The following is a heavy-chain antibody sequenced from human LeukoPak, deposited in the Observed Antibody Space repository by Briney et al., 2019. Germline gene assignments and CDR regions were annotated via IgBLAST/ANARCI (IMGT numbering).Heavy chain of an antibody. J-gene: IGHJ5*02. CDR1: GGSISSGDYY. CDR3: ARAGATAYNWFDP. V-gene: IGHV4-61*08. D-gene: IGHD4/OR15-4a*01. Sequence: SETLSLTCTVSGGSISSGDYYWSWIRQPPGKGLEWIGYIYYSGSTNYNPSLKSRVTISVDTSKNQFSLKLSSVTAADTAVYYCARAGATAYNWFDPWGQGTLVTVSS. CDR2: IYYSGST.